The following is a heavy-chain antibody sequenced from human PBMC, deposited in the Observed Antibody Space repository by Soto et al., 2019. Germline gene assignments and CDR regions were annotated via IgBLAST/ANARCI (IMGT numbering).Heavy chain of an antibody. J-gene: IGHJ3*02. D-gene: IGHD2-2*01. CDR2: ISYDGSNK. Sequence: QVQLVESGGGVVQPGRSLRLSCAASGFTFSSYGMHWVRQAPGKGLEWVAVISYDGSNKYYADSVNGRVTISRDNSKNTMYLQMNSMISEDTAVYYCAKGDIVVVPAAQRAFDIWGQGTMDTVSS. V-gene: IGHV3-30*18. CDR1: GFTFSSYG. CDR3: AKGDIVVVPAAQRAFDI.